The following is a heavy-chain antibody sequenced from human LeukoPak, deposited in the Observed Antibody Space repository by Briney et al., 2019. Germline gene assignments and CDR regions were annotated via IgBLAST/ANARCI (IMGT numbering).Heavy chain of an antibody. CDR1: GYTFTGYY. Sequence: ASVKVSCKASGYTFTGYYMHWVRQAPGQGLEWMGWINPNSGGTNYAQKFQGRVTMTRDTSISTAYMELSRLRSDDTAVYYCARNSGWLLQSPIDYWGQGTLVTVSS. CDR2: INPNSGGT. D-gene: IGHD3-22*01. J-gene: IGHJ4*02. CDR3: ARNSGWLLQSPIDY. V-gene: IGHV1-2*02.